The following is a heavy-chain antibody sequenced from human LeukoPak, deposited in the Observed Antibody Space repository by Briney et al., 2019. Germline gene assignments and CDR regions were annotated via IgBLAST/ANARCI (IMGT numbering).Heavy chain of an antibody. Sequence: SQTLSLTCAISGDSVSSNSAAWNWIRQSPSRGLEWLGRTYYGSKWYNDYAFYVQSRITINPDTSRNQFSLQLSSGTPEDTAVYYCASGGSYSVDYGGQGILVTVSS. J-gene: IGHJ4*02. CDR2: TYYGSKWYN. CDR3: ASGGSYSVDY. D-gene: IGHD1-26*01. V-gene: IGHV6-1*01. CDR1: GDSVSSNSAA.